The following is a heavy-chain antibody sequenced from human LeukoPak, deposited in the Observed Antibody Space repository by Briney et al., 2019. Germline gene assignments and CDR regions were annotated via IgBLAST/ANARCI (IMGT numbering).Heavy chain of an antibody. CDR1: GFTFSSYA. V-gene: IGHV3-23*01. D-gene: IGHD6-13*01. CDR2: ISGSGGST. Sequence: GGSLRLSCAASGFTFSSYAMSWVRQAPWKGLEWVSAISGSGGSTYYADSVKGRFTISRDNSKNTLYLQMNSLRAEDTAVYYCAKALRGGAAAGGFDYWGQGTLVTVSS. J-gene: IGHJ4*02. CDR3: AKALRGGAAAGGFDY.